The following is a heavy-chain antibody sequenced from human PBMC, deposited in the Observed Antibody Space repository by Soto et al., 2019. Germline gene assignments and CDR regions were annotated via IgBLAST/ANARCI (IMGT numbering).Heavy chain of an antibody. J-gene: IGHJ3*02. D-gene: IGHD4-17*01. CDR2: ISAYNGNT. V-gene: IGHV1-18*01. Sequence: QFQLVQSGAEMGQPGASVKVSSKASGYTLTNYGITWERQAPGQGIEWMGWISAYNGNTNYEQKFQDRVTMTTDTSTSTAYMEVRSLRYDDAAVYYCAIDTTVGSDALDIWGQGTMVTVSS. CDR3: AIDTTVGSDALDI. CDR1: GYTLTNYG.